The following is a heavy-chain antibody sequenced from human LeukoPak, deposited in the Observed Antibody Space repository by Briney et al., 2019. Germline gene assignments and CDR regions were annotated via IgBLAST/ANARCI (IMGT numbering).Heavy chain of an antibody. CDR1: GFTFSDYY. V-gene: IGHV3-11*01. D-gene: IGHD1-26*01. CDR2: ISSSGSTI. CDR3: ARDWYSGSYSGGYFDY. J-gene: IGHJ4*02. Sequence: GGSLRLSCAASGFTFSDYYMSWVRQAPGKGLEWVSYISSSGSTIYYADSVKGRFTISRDNAKNSLYPQMNSLRAEDTAVYYCARDWYSGSYSGGYFDYWAQGTLVTVSS.